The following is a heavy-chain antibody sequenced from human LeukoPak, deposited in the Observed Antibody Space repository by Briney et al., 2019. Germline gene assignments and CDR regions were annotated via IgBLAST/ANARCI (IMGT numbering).Heavy chain of an antibody. V-gene: IGHV4-39*07. CDR1: GASVSASGYF. Sequence: SETLSLTCTVSGASVSASGYFWGWIRQSPGKGLEWIGTLHYSGSTYYNTSLRSRVTISVDTSKNQFSLKLNSVTSADTAIYYCARDWDGAFDFNTFDIWGLGTMVTVSS. CDR2: LHYSGST. D-gene: IGHD4/OR15-4a*01. CDR3: ARDWDGAFDFNTFDI. J-gene: IGHJ3*02.